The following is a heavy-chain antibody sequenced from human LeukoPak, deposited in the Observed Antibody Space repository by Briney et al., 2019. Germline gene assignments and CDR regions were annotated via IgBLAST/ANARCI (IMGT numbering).Heavy chain of an antibody. CDR1: GFTFSGHW. Sequence: GGSLRLSCVASGFTFSGHWMTWVRQAPGKGLEWVGNINPGGYDKFYVDSVEGRFTMSRDNARNSLYLQMGSLRAEDTAVYYCARLKGTTSVFDYWGQGTLVTVSS. J-gene: IGHJ4*02. CDR3: ARLKGTTSVFDY. V-gene: IGHV3-7*03. D-gene: IGHD4-17*01. CDR2: INPGGYDK.